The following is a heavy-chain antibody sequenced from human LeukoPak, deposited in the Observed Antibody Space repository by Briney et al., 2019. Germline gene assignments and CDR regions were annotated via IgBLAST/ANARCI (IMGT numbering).Heavy chain of an antibody. V-gene: IGHV3-30*04. CDR1: GFTFSSYA. CDR3: AREEVLMVYAHHYFDY. CDR2: ISYDGSNK. J-gene: IGHJ4*02. Sequence: SGGSLRLSCAASGFTFSSYAMHWVRQAPGKGLEWVAVISYDGSNKYYADSVKGRFTISRDNSKNALYLQMNSLRAEDTAVYYCAREEVLMVYAHHYFDYWGQGTLVTVSS. D-gene: IGHD2-8*01.